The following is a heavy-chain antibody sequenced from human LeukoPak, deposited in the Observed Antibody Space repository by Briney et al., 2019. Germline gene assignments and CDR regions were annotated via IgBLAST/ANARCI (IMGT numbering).Heavy chain of an antibody. D-gene: IGHD5-12*01. J-gene: IGHJ4*02. V-gene: IGHV3-7*01. CDR3: ARVFGAYDSIDC. Sequence: PGGSLRLSCAASDFTFSNYGMHWVRQAPGKGLEWVANIKQDGSERHYADSVKGRFTISRDNAQNSLYLQMNSLRAEETAVYYCARVFGAYDSIDCWGQGTLVTVS. CDR2: IKQDGSER. CDR1: DFTFSNYG.